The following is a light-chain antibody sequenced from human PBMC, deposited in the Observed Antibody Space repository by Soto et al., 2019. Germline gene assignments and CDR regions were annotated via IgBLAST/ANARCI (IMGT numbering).Light chain of an antibody. Sequence: QSALTQPASVSGSPGQSITISCTGTSSDVGAYDYVSWYQQHPDKAPKLMIYEVSNRPSGVSNRFSGSKSVNTATLTISGLQAEDEADYYCTSYTSSSTRVFGTGTKVTDL. V-gene: IGLV2-14*03. J-gene: IGLJ1*01. CDR1: SSDVGAYDY. CDR2: EVS. CDR3: TSYTSSSTRV.